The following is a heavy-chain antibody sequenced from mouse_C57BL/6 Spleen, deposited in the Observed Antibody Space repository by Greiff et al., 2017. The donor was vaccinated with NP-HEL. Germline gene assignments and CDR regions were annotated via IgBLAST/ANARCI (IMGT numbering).Heavy chain of an antibody. CDR2: ISSGSSNI. J-gene: IGHJ2*01. CDR1: GFTFSDYG. V-gene: IGHV5-17*01. Sequence: EVMLVESGGGLVKPGGSLKLSCAASGFTFSDYGMHWVRQAPEKGLEWVAYISSGSSNIYYADTVKGRFTISRDNAKNTLFLQMTSLRSEDTAMYYCATPGDYGYYFDYWGQGTTLTVSS. D-gene: IGHD1-2*01. CDR3: ATPGDYGYYFDY.